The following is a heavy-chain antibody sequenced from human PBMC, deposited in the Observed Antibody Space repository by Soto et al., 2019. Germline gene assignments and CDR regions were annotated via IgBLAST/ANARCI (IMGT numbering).Heavy chain of an antibody. CDR1: GYPFDRYD. V-gene: IGHV1-18*01. CDR3: ARAWGIGAAPAAGRFDP. D-gene: IGHD2-2*01. CDR2: INSHNGHT. J-gene: IGHJ5*02. Sequence: QVQLVQSGAVVEKPGASVKVSCKASGYPFDRYDISWVRQAPGQGLEWMGWINSHNGHTNYAQNFQGRVTMTTDTSTRTAHMELRSLSFADTAVYYCARAWGIGAAPAAGRFDPGGQGTLVTVSS.